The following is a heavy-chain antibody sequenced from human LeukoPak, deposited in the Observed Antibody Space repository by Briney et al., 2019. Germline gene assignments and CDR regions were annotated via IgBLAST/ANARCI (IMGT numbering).Heavy chain of an antibody. D-gene: IGHD3-9*01. V-gene: IGHV3-74*01. CDR1: GSTFSNYW. Sequence: GGSLRLSCAASGSTFSNYWFHWVRQAPGQGLVWVSRINTDGTTTNYADSMKGRFTVSRDNAKNTLYLQMNSLRAEDTAVYYCARDMTGSVDFWGQGTLVTVSS. J-gene: IGHJ4*02. CDR2: INTDGTTT. CDR3: ARDMTGSVDF.